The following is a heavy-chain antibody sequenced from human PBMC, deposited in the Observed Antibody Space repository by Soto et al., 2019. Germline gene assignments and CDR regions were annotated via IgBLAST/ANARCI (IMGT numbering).Heavy chain of an antibody. D-gene: IGHD3-22*01. CDR2: IIPIFGTA. Sequence: QVQLVQSGAEVKKPGSSVKVSCKVSGGTFSSYAISWVRQAPGQGLEWMGGIIPIFGTANYAQKFQGRVTITADESTSTAYMELSSLRSEDTAVYYCARGDPTYYYDSSGYYPDFDYWGQGTLVTVSS. V-gene: IGHV1-69*01. CDR3: ARGDPTYYYDSSGYYPDFDY. CDR1: GGTFSSYA. J-gene: IGHJ4*02.